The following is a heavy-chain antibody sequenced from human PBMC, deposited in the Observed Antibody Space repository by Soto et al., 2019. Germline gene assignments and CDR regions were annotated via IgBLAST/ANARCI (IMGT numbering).Heavy chain of an antibody. CDR3: AKSQKGYNLNYLEH. CDR1: GGSISSSSYY. J-gene: IGHJ4*02. Sequence: SETLSLTCTVSGGSISSSSYYWGWIRQPPGKGLEWIGSIYYSGSTYYNPSLKSRVTISVDTSKNQFSLKVSGVSAADTAVYYCAKSQKGYNLNYLEHSGKGDLLTVSA. V-gene: IGHV4-39*01. CDR2: IYYSGST. D-gene: IGHD1-20*01.